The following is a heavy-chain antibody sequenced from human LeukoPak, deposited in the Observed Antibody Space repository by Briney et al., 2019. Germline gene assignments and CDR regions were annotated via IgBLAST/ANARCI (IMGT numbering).Heavy chain of an antibody. J-gene: IGHJ5*02. CDR3: ARLGYYGSGSYYNDP. V-gene: IGHV4-39*07. CDR2: VHSIGST. D-gene: IGHD3-10*01. Sequence: SETLSLTCTVSGGSITGRNSFWGWIRQPPGKGLVWIGSVHSIGSTYYNPSLKSRVTISVDTSKNQFSLKLSSVTAADTAVYYCARLGYYGSGSYYNDPWGQGTLVTVSS. CDR1: GGSITGRNSF.